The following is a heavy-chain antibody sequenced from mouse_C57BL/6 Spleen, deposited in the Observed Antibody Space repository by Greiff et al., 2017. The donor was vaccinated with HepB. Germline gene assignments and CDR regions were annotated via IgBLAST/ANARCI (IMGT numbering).Heavy chain of an antibody. CDR2: INPSNGGT. D-gene: IGHD2-3*01. CDR1: GYTFTSYW. CDR3: ARGGGYYGSWFGY. V-gene: IGHV1-53*01. Sequence: VKLQQPGTELVKPGASVKLSCKASGYTFTSYWMHWVKQRPGQGLEWIGNINPSNGGTNYNEKFKSKATLTVDKSSSTAYMQLSSLTSEDSAVYYCARGGGYYGSWFGYWGQGTLVTGSA. J-gene: IGHJ3*01.